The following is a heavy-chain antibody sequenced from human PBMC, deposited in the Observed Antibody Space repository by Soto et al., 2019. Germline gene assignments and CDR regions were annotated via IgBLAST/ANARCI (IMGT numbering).Heavy chain of an antibody. V-gene: IGHV1-18*01. Sequence: ASVKVSCKASGYTFTSYGISWVRQAPGQGLEWMGWISAYNGNTNYAQKLQGRVTMTTDTATSTAYMELRSLRSDDTAVYYCARDPGYSSSSQPPTGFSSYYYYYYYGMDVWGQGTTVTVSS. CDR1: GYTFTSYG. D-gene: IGHD6-6*01. J-gene: IGHJ6*02. CDR2: ISAYNGNT. CDR3: ARDPGYSSSSQPPTGFSSYYYYYYYGMDV.